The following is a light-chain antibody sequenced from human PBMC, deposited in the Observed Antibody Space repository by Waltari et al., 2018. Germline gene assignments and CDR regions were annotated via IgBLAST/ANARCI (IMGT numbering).Light chain of an antibody. Sequence: DIVMTQSPDSLAVSLGERATINCKSSQSVLYNSNNKNYLAGYQQKPGQPPKLLIYWASTRESGVPDRFSGSGSGTDFTLTISSLQAEDVAVYYCQQYYSNPLTFGGGTKVEIK. J-gene: IGKJ4*01. CDR2: WAS. CDR3: QQYYSNPLT. CDR1: QSVLYNSNNKNY. V-gene: IGKV4-1*01.